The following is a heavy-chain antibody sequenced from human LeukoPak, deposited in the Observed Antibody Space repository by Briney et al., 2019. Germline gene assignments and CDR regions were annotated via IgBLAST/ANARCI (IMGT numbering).Heavy chain of an antibody. CDR1: GGSISSYY. D-gene: IGHD3-3*01. Sequence: SETLSLTCTVSGGSISSYYWSWIRQPPGKGLEWIGYIYTSGSTNYNPSLKSRATISVDTSKNQFSLKLSSVTAADTAVYYCARTYYDFWSGYPPPHYMDVWGKGTTVTVSS. CDR3: ARTYYDFWSGYPPPHYMDV. J-gene: IGHJ6*03. V-gene: IGHV4-4*09. CDR2: IYTSGST.